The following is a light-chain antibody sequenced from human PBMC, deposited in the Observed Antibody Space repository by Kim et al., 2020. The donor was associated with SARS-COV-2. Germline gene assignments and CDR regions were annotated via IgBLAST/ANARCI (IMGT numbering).Light chain of an antibody. J-gene: IGLJ2*01. V-gene: IGLV3-19*01. CDR3: NSRDSRGNHLV. CDR2: GKN. CDR1: SLRSYY. Sequence: SSELTQDPAVSVALGQTVRITCQGDSLRSYYASWYQQKPGQAPVLVIYGKNHRPSEIPDRFSGSSSGNTASLTITGAQAEDEADYYCNSRDSRGNHLVFG.